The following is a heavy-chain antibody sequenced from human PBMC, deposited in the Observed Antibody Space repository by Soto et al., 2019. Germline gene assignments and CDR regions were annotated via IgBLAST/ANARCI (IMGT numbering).Heavy chain of an antibody. CDR2: IKHTGST. D-gene: IGHD5-18*01. V-gene: IGHV4-34*01. J-gene: IGHJ4*02. CDR1: GGSFSGYY. CDR3: ARGAFRGYSYGYYFDS. Sequence: QVQLHQWGAGLLKPSETLSLTCAVYGGSFSGYYWTWIRQPPGKGLEWIGEIKHTGSTNYNPSLKSRVTISXXTXKXXFSLNLTSVTAADTAAYYCARGAFRGYSYGYYFDSWGQGALVTVSS.